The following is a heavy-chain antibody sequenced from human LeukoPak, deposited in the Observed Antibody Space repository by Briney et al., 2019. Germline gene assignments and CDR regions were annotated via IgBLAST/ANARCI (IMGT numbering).Heavy chain of an antibody. CDR1: GFTFSSYC. V-gene: IGHV3-7*01. D-gene: IGHD2-2*01. CDR3: ARDNQLLPDY. CDR2: IKQDGSEK. J-gene: IGHJ4*02. Sequence: GGSLRLSCAASGFTFSSYCMSWVRQAPGKGLEWVANIKQDGSEKYYVDSVKGRFTISRDNAKNSLYLQMNSLRAEDTAVYYCARDNQLLPDYWGQGTLVTVSS.